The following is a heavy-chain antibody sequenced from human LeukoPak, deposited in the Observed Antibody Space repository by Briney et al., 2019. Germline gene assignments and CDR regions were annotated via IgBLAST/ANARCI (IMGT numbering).Heavy chain of an antibody. Sequence: GVSLRRSCAASGFTFSSYSMNWVRQAPGKGLEWVSHITASGTAMFYADSVKGRFTISRDNSKNTLYLQMNSLRAEDTAVYYCARGLWWSKYYFDYWGQGTLVTVSS. CDR2: ITASGTAM. CDR3: ARGLWWSKYYFDY. D-gene: IGHD2-21*01. CDR1: GFTFSSYS. V-gene: IGHV3-48*01. J-gene: IGHJ4*02.